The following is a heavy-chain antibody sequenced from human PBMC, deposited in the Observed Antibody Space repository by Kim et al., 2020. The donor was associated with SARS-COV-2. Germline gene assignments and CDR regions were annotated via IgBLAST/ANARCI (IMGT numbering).Heavy chain of an antibody. D-gene: IGHD2-21*01. CDR3: GRIPLLTAWFDP. CDR2: IYYSGSP. J-gene: IGHJ5*02. CDR1: GGSISSYY. V-gene: IGHV4-59*13. Sequence: SETLSLTCTVSGGSISSYYWSWIRQPPGKGLEWIGYIYYSGSPNYNPSLKSRVTISVDTSKNQFSLKLSSVTAAATAVYYCGRIPLLTAWFDPWGQGPL.